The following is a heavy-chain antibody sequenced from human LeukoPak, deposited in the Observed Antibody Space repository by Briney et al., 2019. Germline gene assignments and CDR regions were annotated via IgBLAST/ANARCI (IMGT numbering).Heavy chain of an antibody. CDR1: GFTFSRNG. J-gene: IGHJ5*02. CDR2: IWYDGSNK. V-gene: IGHV3-33*01. Sequence: PGGSLRLSCAASGFTFSRNGIHWVRQAPGKGLEWVAVIWYDGSNKYYADSVKGRFTISRDNSKNTLYLQMNSLRAEDTAVYYCARVRGVTTFDPWGQGTLVTVSS. D-gene: IGHD4-17*01. CDR3: ARVRGVTTFDP.